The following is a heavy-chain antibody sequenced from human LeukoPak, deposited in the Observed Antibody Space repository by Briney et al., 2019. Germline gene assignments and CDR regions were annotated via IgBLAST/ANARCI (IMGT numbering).Heavy chain of an antibody. CDR1: GYTFTDYY. V-gene: IGHV1-2*02. Sequence: ASVQVSCKASGYTFTDYYIHWVRPAPGQGLEWMGWTNPNSGGTNSAQKFQGRVTMTKDTSISTAYMELSRLRSDDTAVYFCARAIAVVDYWGQGTLVTVSS. D-gene: IGHD6-19*01. J-gene: IGHJ4*02. CDR3: ARAIAVVDY. CDR2: TNPNSGGT.